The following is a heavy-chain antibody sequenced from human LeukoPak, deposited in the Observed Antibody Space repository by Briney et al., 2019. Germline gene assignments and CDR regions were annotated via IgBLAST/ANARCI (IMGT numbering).Heavy chain of an antibody. J-gene: IGHJ4*02. CDR2: IIPIFGTA. D-gene: IGHD3-3*01. CDR3: ARGHPPSYYGFWSGYYLPDFDY. CDR1: GGTFSSYA. V-gene: IGHV1-69*01. Sequence: GASVKVSCKASGGTFSSYAISWVRQAPGQGLEWMGGIIPIFGTANYAQKFQGRVTITADESTSTAYMELSSLRSEDTAVYYCARGHPPSYYGFWSGYYLPDFDYWGQGTLVTVSS.